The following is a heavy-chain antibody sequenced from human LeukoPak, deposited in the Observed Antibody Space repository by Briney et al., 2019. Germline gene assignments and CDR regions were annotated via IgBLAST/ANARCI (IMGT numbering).Heavy chain of an antibody. Sequence: GGSLKLSSAAHGFTFSNYAMHSGRQAPGKGLEWMAIIWYDGSYKYYADSVKGRFTISRDNSKNTLYLQVNSLTAVETVVYYCGRGNSDAFDIWVHGTMVTVSS. CDR2: IWYDGSYK. D-gene: IGHD4-23*01. CDR1: GFTFSNYA. V-gene: IGHV3-33*01. J-gene: IGHJ3*02. CDR3: GRGNSDAFDI.